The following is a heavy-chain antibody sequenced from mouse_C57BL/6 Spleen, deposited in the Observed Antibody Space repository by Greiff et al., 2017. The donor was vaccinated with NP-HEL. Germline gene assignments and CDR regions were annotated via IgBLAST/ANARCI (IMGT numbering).Heavy chain of an antibody. J-gene: IGHJ2*01. V-gene: IGHV1-61*01. CDR2: IYPSDSET. D-gene: IGHD1-1*01. CDR1: GYTFTSYW. Sequence: VQLQQPGAELVRPGSSVKLSCKASGYTFTSYWMDWVKQRPGQGLEWIGNIYPSDSETHYNQKFKDKATLTVDKSSSTAYMQLSSLTSEDSAVYYCARGYYGSSLWGQGTTLTVSS. CDR3: ARGYYGSSL.